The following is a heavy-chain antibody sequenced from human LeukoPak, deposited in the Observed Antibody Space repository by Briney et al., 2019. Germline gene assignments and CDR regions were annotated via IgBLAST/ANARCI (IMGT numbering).Heavy chain of an antibody. CDR3: ARLSLYSSSWYPYYMDV. V-gene: IGHV4-59*01. CDR2: IYYSGST. CDR1: GGSISSYY. D-gene: IGHD6-13*01. Sequence: SETLSLTCTVSGGSISSYYWSWIRQPPGEGLEWIGYIYYSGSTNYNPSLKSRVTISVDTSKNQFSLKLSSVTAADTAVYYCARLSLYSSSWYPYYMDVWGKGTTVTVSS. J-gene: IGHJ6*03.